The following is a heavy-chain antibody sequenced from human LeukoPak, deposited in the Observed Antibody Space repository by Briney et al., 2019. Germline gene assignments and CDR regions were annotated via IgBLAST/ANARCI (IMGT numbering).Heavy chain of an antibody. J-gene: IGHJ4*02. CDR2: ISNDERNK. V-gene: IGHV3-30*04. Sequence: GWSLRLSCEASGFNFHNFAMHWVRQAPGKGLEWVAVISNDERNKYYTDSVKGRFTISRDNSKNTVYLQMNSLRPEDTAMYYCARPSPPGDGYNPCDYWGPGALVIVSS. CDR3: ARPSPPGDGYNPCDY. D-gene: IGHD5-24*01. CDR1: GFNFHNFA.